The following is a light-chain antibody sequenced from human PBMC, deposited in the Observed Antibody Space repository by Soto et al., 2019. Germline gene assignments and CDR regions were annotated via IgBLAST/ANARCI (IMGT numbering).Light chain of an antibody. CDR2: EVS. CDR3: CSFARSSTWI. Sequence: QSALTQPASVSGSPGQSITISCTGTNSDVGNYNHVSWYQQHPGRAPKLMIYEVSKRPSGVSNRFSGSKSANTASLTISGLQAEDEAVYYCCSFARSSTWIFGGGTKLTVL. J-gene: IGLJ2*01. V-gene: IGLV2-23*02. CDR1: NSDVGNYNH.